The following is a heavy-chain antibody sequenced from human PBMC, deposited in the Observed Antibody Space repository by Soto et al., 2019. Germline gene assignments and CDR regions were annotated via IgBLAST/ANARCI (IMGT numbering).Heavy chain of an antibody. Sequence: EVQLLESGGGLVQPGGSLRLSCAASGFTFSSYAMSWVRQAPGKGLEWVSAISGSGGSTYYADSVKGRFTISRDNSKNTLYLQMNGLRAEDTAVYYCAKCSGGSGPHETAWFDPWGQGTLVTVSS. CDR3: AKCSGGSGPHETAWFDP. D-gene: IGHD2-15*01. J-gene: IGHJ5*02. CDR1: GFTFSSYA. V-gene: IGHV3-23*01. CDR2: ISGSGGST.